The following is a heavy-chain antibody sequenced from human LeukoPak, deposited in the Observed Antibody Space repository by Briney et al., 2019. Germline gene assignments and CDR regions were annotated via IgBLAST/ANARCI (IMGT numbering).Heavy chain of an antibody. Sequence: PGGSLRLSCAASGFSFSIYAMSWVRQAPGKGLEWVSSISSSSSYIYYADSVKGRFTISRDNAKNSLYLQMNSLRAEDTAVYYCARAPFGNAGDWGQGTLVTVSS. CDR1: GFSFSIYA. V-gene: IGHV3-21*01. D-gene: IGHD1-1*01. CDR2: ISSSSSYI. CDR3: ARAPFGNAGD. J-gene: IGHJ4*02.